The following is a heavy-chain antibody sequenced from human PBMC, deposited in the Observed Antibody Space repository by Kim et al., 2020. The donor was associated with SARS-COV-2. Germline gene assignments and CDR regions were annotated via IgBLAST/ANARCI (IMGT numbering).Heavy chain of an antibody. J-gene: IGHJ5*02. D-gene: IGHD6-19*01. V-gene: IGHV1-46*01. CDR3: AGAGIAVAGTGFDP. Sequence: AQTFQGRVTMTRDTSTSTVYMELSSLRSEDTAVYYCAGAGIAVAGTGFDPWGQGTLVTVSS.